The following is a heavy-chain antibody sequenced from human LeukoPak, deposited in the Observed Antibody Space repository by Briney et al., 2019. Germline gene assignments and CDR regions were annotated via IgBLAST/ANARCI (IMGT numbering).Heavy chain of an antibody. V-gene: IGHV3-23*01. Sequence: GGSLRLSCAASGITFSSYAMSWVRQAPGKGPEWVSGISGSGGSTYYADSVKGRFTISRDNSKNTLYLQMNSLRAEDTAVYFCARGFLGGTDQYFDSWGQGTLVTVSS. J-gene: IGHJ4*02. D-gene: IGHD6-19*01. CDR1: GITFSSYA. CDR2: ISGSGGST. CDR3: ARGFLGGTDQYFDS.